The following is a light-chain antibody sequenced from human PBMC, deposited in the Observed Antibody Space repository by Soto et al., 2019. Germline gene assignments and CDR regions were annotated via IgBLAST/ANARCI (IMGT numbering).Light chain of an antibody. CDR3: QQYGSSPRT. Sequence: EIVLTQSPGTLSLSPGDTATLSCRASQSVSSSSLAWYQQKRGQAPRLLIYGASIRATGIPDRFRGSRSGTDFTLTIRRLEPEDFAVYYCQQYGSSPRTFGQGTKVEIK. CDR1: QSVSSSS. J-gene: IGKJ1*01. V-gene: IGKV3-20*01. CDR2: GAS.